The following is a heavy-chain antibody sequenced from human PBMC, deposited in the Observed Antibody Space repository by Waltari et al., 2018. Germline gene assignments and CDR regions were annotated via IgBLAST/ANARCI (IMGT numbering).Heavy chain of an antibody. CDR1: GYPISSGYY. Sequence: QVQLQESGPGLVKPSETLSLTCTVSGYPISSGYYWGWIRQPPGKGLEWIGSIYHSGSTYYNPSLKSRVTISVDTSKNQFSLKLSSVTAADTAVYYCARDRIAAAVSLNWFDPWGQGTLVTVSS. CDR2: IYHSGST. D-gene: IGHD6-13*01. CDR3: ARDRIAAAVSLNWFDP. V-gene: IGHV4-38-2*02. J-gene: IGHJ5*02.